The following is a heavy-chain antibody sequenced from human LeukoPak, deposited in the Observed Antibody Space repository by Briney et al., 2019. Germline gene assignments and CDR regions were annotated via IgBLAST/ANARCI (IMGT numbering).Heavy chain of an antibody. CDR1: GFTFSSYS. Sequence: GGSLRLSCAASGFTFSSYSMNWVRQAPGKGLEWVSSISSSSYIYYADSVKGRFTTSRDNAKNSLYLQMNSLRAEDTALYYCAKDGGSSGWYVDYWGQGTLVTVSS. D-gene: IGHD6-19*01. J-gene: IGHJ4*02. CDR3: AKDGGSSGWYVDY. V-gene: IGHV3-21*04. CDR2: ISSSSYI.